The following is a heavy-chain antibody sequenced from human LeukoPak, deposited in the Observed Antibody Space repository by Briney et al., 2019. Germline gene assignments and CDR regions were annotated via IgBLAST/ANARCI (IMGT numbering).Heavy chain of an antibody. D-gene: IGHD3-22*01. CDR2: IYTSGST. V-gene: IGHV4-4*07. CDR3: ARDRGITMIVTNWFDP. Sequence: SETLSLTCTVSGDSISSYYWSWIRQPAGKGLEWIGRIYTSGSTNYNPSLKSRVTMSVDTSKNQFSLKLSSVTAADTAVYYCARDRGITMIVTNWFDPWGQGTLVTVSS. J-gene: IGHJ5*02. CDR1: GDSISSYY.